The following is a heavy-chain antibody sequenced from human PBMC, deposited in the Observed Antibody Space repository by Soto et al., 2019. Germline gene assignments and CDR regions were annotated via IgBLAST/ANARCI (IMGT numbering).Heavy chain of an antibody. V-gene: IGHV3-23*01. CDR2: ISGSGGST. Sequence: GGSLRLSCAASGFTFSSYAMSWVRQAPGKGLEWVSAISGSGGSTYYADSVKGRFTISRDNSKNTLYLQMNSLRAEDTAVYYCAKDRFGSGSYLDAFDIWGQGTMVTVSS. CDR1: GFTFSSYA. D-gene: IGHD3-10*01. J-gene: IGHJ3*02. CDR3: AKDRFGSGSYLDAFDI.